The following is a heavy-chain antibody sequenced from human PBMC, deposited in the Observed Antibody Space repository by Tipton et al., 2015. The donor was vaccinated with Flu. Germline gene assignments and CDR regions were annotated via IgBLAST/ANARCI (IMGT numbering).Heavy chain of an antibody. CDR1: GDSFGSGYC. J-gene: IGHJ5*01. Sequence: GSLRLSCSVSGDSFGSGYCWGWVRQPPGKGLDWIGNACHSGNTYYNPSLRSRVTISVDRSKNQFSLKMNSVTAADTAVYFCARRDYSNYVSEPKNWFDSWGQGTLVTVSS. D-gene: IGHD4-11*01. V-gene: IGHV4-38-2*01. CDR2: ACHSGNT. CDR3: ARRDYSNYVSEPKNWFDS.